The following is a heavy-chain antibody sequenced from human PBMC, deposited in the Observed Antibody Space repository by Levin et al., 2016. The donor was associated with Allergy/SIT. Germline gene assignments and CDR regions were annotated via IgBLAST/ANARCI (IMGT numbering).Heavy chain of an antibody. V-gene: IGHV5-51*01. D-gene: IGHD6-13*01. J-gene: IGHJ3*02. CDR3: ARSRAAGTNAFDI. CDR2: IYPGDSDT. Sequence: VRQMPGKGLEWMGIIYPGDSDTRYSPSFQGQVTISADKSISTAYLQWSSLKASDTAMYYCARSRAAGTNAFDIWGQGTMVTVSS.